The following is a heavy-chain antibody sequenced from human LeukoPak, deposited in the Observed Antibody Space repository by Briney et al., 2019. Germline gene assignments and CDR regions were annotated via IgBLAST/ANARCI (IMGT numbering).Heavy chain of an antibody. CDR3: ARAPLATNMIVVVSGRDY. V-gene: IGHV1-18*01. CDR2: ISAYNGNT. D-gene: IGHD3-22*01. J-gene: IGHJ4*02. CDR1: GYTFTSYG. Sequence: ASVKVSCKASGYTFTSYGISWVRQAPGQGLEWMGWISAYNGNTNYAQKLQGRVTMTTDTSTSTAYMELRSLRSDDTAVYYCARAPLATNMIVVVSGRDYWGQGTLVTVSS.